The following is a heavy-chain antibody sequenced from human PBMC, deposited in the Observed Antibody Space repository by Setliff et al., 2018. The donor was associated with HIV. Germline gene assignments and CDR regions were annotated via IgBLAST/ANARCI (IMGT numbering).Heavy chain of an antibody. CDR2: VSQSGST. J-gene: IGHJ5*02. CDR3: ARVPVAGANWFDP. V-gene: IGHV4-39*01. D-gene: IGHD2-21*01. CDR1: GASINRTDHY. Sequence: PSETLSLTCSVSGASINRTDHYWGWIRQSPGKRLEWIGSVSQSGSTYYNPSLKSRITISVDRSKNLFSLKLISVTAADQGVYYCARVPVAGANWFDPWGLGTLVTV.